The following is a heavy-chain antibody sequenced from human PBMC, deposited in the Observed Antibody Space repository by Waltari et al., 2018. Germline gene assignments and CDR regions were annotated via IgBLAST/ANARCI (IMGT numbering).Heavy chain of an antibody. V-gene: IGHV1-69*04. CDR1: GGTFSRYA. Sequence: QVQLVQSGTEVKKPGSSVKVSCRASGGTFSRYAISWGRQAPGQGLEWTGRMMPLVDIANYARKFQGRVTITADKSTSTAFMEVTSLTSEDTAVYYCARAFEGRGSNHGALGYWGQGTLVTVSS. CDR2: MMPLVDIA. D-gene: IGHD1-26*01. CDR3: ARAFEGRGSNHGALGY. J-gene: IGHJ4*02.